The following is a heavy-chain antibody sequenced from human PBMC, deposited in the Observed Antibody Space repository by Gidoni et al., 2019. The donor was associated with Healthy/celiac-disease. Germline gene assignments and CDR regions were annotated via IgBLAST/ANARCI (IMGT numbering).Heavy chain of an antibody. CDR2: LNHSGST. V-gene: IGHV4-34*01. D-gene: IGHD6-13*01. CDR3: ARDCQQSKRGFDY. Sequence: QVQLQQWGDGLLKPSEPLSLTCAVCGGSFRGYYWSWIRRPPGKGLEWIGELNHSGSTNYNPSLKSRVTIAVDTSKNQFSLKLSSVTAADTAVYYCARDCQQSKRGFDYWGQGTLVTVSS. J-gene: IGHJ4*02. CDR1: GGSFRGYY.